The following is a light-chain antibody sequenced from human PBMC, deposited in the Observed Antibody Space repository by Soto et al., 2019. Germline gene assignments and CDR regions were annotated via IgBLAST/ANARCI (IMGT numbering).Light chain of an antibody. CDR2: DVS. V-gene: IGLV2-14*03. CDR1: SSDVGRYNY. J-gene: IGLJ1*01. Sequence: QSVLTQPASVSGSPGQSITISCTGTSSDVGRYNYVSWYQHHPGKAPKLIFYDVSNRPSGVSERFSVSKSGYTASLTISGLQAEDEADYYCNSYTTSSTYVFRTGTKVTVL. CDR3: NSYTTSSTYV.